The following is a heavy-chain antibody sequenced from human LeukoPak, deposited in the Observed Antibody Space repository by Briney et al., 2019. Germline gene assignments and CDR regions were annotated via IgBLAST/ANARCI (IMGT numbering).Heavy chain of an antibody. D-gene: IGHD3-10*01. Sequence: GASVKVSCKASGYTLISYGISWVRQAPGQGLEWMGWISAYNGNTNYAQKLQGRVTMTTDTSTGTAYMELRSLRSDDTAVYYCAREPYYYGSGSYLDYWGQGTLVTVSS. CDR3: AREPYYYGSGSYLDY. CDR1: GYTLISYG. J-gene: IGHJ4*02. V-gene: IGHV1-18*01. CDR2: ISAYNGNT.